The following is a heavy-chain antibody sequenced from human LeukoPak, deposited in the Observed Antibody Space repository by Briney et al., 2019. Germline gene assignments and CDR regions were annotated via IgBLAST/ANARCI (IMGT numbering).Heavy chain of an antibody. V-gene: IGHV1-3*01. CDR3: ARVTLWFGYYFDY. J-gene: IGHJ4*02. D-gene: IGHD3-10*01. CDR1: GYTFTSYA. CDR2: INVGNGNT. Sequence: ASVKVSCKASGYTFTSYAMHWVRQAPGQRLEWMGWINVGNGNTKYSQKFQGRVTITRDTSASTAYMELSSLRSEDTAVYYCARVTLWFGYYFDYWGQGTLVTVSS.